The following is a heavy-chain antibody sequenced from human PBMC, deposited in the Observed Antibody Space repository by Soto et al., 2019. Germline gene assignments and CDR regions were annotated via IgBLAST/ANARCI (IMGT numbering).Heavy chain of an antibody. V-gene: IGHV3-64*01. J-gene: IGHJ6*02. Sequence: DVQLVESGGGLVQPGGSLRLSCAASGFTFSDYAMQWVRQAPGKGLEYVSAVSSNGGSTFYANSVKGRFTISRDNSKNTLYLQMGSLRPEDMAVYYCARSGMVRGDPYYYGMDVWGQGTTVTVSS. CDR3: ARSGMVRGDPYYYGMDV. D-gene: IGHD3-10*01. CDR1: GFTFSDYA. CDR2: VSSNGGST.